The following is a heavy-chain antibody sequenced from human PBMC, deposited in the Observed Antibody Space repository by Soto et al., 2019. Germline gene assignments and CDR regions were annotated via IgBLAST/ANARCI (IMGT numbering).Heavy chain of an antibody. V-gene: IGHV4-34*01. CDR2: INHSGST. CDR3: ARGYCTNGVCSPPTPTYGMDV. D-gene: IGHD2-8*01. J-gene: IGHJ6*02. CDR1: GGSFSGYY. Sequence: LSLTCAVYGGSFSGYYWSRIRQPPGKGLEWIGEINHSGSTNYNPSLKSRVTISVDTSKNQFSLKLSSVTAADTAVYYCARGYCTNGVCSPPTPTYGMDVWGQGTTVTVSS.